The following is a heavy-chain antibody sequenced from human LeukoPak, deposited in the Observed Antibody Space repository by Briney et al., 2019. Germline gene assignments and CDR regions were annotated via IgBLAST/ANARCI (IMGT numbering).Heavy chain of an antibody. Sequence: GGSLRLSCAASGFTVSGNYMNWVRQAPGKGLEWVSVIYSGDNTQYADSVKGRFSISRDNSKNTLFLQLNSLRPEDTAVYYCAKDTYYLWGGQGTLVTVSS. D-gene: IGHD3-10*01. CDR1: GFTVSGNY. J-gene: IGHJ4*02. V-gene: IGHV3-53*05. CDR3: AKDTYYLW. CDR2: IYSGDNT.